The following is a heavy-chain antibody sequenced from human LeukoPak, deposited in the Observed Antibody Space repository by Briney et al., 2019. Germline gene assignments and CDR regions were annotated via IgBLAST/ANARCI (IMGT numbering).Heavy chain of an antibody. Sequence: PRGSLRLSCAASGFTFSSYTMNWVRQAPGKGLEWVSSISSSSSYIYYADSVKGRFTISRDNAKNSLYLQMNSLRAEDTAVYYCARDTYDILTGYYKWAFDIWGQGTMVTVSS. D-gene: IGHD3-9*01. J-gene: IGHJ3*02. V-gene: IGHV3-21*06. CDR3: ARDTYDILTGYYKWAFDI. CDR1: GFTFSSYT. CDR2: ISSSSSYI.